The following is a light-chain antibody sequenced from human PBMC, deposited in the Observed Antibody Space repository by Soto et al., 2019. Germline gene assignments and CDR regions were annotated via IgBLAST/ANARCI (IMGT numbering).Light chain of an antibody. J-gene: IGLJ2*01. CDR3: SSYTSSSTS. V-gene: IGLV2-14*01. CDR2: DVS. CDR1: SSDVGGYNY. Sequence: QSVLTQPASVSGSPGQSITISCTGTSSDVGGYNYVSWYQRHPGKAPKLMIYDVSNRPSGVSNRFSGSKSGNTASLTISGLQAEDEADYYCSSYTSSSTSFGGGTKVTVL.